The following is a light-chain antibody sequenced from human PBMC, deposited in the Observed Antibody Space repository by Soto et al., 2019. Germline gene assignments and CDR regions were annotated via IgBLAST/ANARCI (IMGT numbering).Light chain of an antibody. J-gene: IGLJ2*01. CDR2: EVS. CDR1: SSDLGGYNY. CDR3: SSYAGSNNLI. V-gene: IGLV2-8*01. Sequence: QSALTQPPSASGSPGQSVTISCTGTSSDLGGYNYVPWYQQHPGKAPKLMIYEVSLRPSGVPDRFSGSKSGNTASLTVSGLQAEDEAEYYCSSYAGSNNLIFGGGTKVTVL.